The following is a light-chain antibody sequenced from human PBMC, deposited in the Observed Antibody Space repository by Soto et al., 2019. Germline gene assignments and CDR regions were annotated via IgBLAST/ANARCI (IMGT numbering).Light chain of an antibody. CDR1: SSDVGGYNY. Sequence: QSALTQPASVSGSPGQSITISCTGTSSDVGGYNYVSWYQQHPGKAPKLMIYDVSNRPSGVSNRFSGSNSGNTASLTISGLQAEDDAYYYCSSYTSSYTQVFGGGTKVTVL. J-gene: IGLJ2*01. CDR3: SSYTSSYTQV. CDR2: DVS. V-gene: IGLV2-14*01.